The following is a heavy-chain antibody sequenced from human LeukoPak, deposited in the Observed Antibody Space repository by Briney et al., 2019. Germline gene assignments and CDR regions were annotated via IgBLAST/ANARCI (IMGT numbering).Heavy chain of an antibody. D-gene: IGHD1-26*01. Sequence: SETLSLTCAVYGGSFSGYYWSWIRQHPGKGLEWIGYIYYSGSTYYNPSLKSRVTISVDTSKNQFSLKLSSVTAADTAVYYCARRASVGATHLDYWGQGTLVTVSS. CDR3: ARRASVGATHLDY. J-gene: IGHJ4*02. CDR1: GGSFSGYY. CDR2: IYYSGST. V-gene: IGHV4-31*11.